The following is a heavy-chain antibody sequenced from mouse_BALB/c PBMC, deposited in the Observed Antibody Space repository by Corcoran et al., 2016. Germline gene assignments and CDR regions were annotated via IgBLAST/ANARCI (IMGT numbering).Heavy chain of an antibody. D-gene: IGHD4-1*01. Sequence: EVQLQQSGAELVKPGASVKLSCTAYGFNIKDTYMHWVKQRPEQGLEWIGRIDPANGNTKYDPKFQGQATITADTSSNTAYLHLSSLTSDDTAVYYCANWDWYFDVWGAGTTVTVSS. V-gene: IGHV14-3*02. CDR3: ANWDWYFDV. CDR2: IDPANGNT. CDR1: GFNIKDTY. J-gene: IGHJ1*01.